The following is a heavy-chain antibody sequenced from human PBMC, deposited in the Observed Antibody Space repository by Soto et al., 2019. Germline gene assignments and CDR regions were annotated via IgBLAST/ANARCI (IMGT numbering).Heavy chain of an antibody. CDR3: AKRLDPSWGYSDI. Sequence: EVQLLESGGGLVQPGGSLRLSCAASGFTFSSYAMSWVRQAPGKGLEWISGISGNGGSTYYADSVKGRFTISRDNSKSTVYLQMNSLRGDDTAVYYCAKRLDPSWGYSDIWGRGTLVTVCS. J-gene: IGHJ2*01. D-gene: IGHD7-27*01. CDR2: ISGNGGST. CDR1: GFTFSSYA. V-gene: IGHV3-23*01.